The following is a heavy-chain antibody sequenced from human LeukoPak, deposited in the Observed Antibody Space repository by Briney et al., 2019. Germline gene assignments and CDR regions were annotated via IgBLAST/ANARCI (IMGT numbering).Heavy chain of an antibody. V-gene: IGHV4-59*01. CDR3: ARVDLSMSFDY. Sequence: SETLSLTXTVSGGSISSYYWSWIRQPPGKGLEWIGYIYYSGSTNYNPSLKSRVTISVDTSKNQFSLKLSSVTAADTAVYYCARVDLSMSFDYWGQGTLVTVSS. CDR2: IYYSGST. D-gene: IGHD2-8*01. CDR1: GGSISSYY. J-gene: IGHJ4*02.